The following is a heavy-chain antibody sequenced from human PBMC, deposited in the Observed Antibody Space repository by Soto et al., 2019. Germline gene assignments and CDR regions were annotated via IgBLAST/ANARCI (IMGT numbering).Heavy chain of an antibody. J-gene: IGHJ5*02. CDR2: VTGNGIGT. V-gene: IGHV3-23*01. CDR3: GKDRHSQWFAWFDL. D-gene: IGHD3-22*01. CDR1: GFTFSSFG. Sequence: GGSLRLSCAASGFTFSSFGMSWVRQAPGKGLEWVSSVTGNGIGTYYADSVKGRFAISRDNSKNTLYLEMNSLRPEDTAVYYCGKDRHSQWFAWFDLWGQGTLVTVSS.